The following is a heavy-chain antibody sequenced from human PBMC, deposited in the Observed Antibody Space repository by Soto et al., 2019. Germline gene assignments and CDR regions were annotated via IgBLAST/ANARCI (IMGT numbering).Heavy chain of an antibody. V-gene: IGHV1-69*01. J-gene: IGHJ4*02. CDR2: IIPIFGTA. D-gene: IGHD5-12*01. Sequence: QVQLVHSGAEVKKPGSSVKVSCKASGVTFSGYAISWVRQDPGQGLEWMGGIIPIFGTANYAQKFQGRVTITADESTSTAYMELSILRSEDTAVYYCAIPGQWWLQFDYWGQETLVTVSS. CDR3: AIPGQWWLQFDY. CDR1: GVTFSGYA.